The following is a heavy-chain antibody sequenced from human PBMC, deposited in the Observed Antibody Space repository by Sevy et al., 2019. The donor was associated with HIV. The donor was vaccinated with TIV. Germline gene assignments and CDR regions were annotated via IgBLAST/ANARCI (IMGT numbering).Heavy chain of an antibody. Sequence: GGSLRLSCAASGFILSDYYMSWIRQAPGKGLEWLSCISDSDDSIDYADSVKGRFTISWDKTKNSLYLQMNSLRAEDTNVYYCERDHVKDGDLGDYYYFAMDVWGQGTTVTVSS. CDR2: ISDSDDSI. J-gene: IGHJ6*02. CDR1: GFILSDYY. V-gene: IGHV3-11*01. CDR3: ERDHVKDGDLGDYYYFAMDV. D-gene: IGHD4-17*01.